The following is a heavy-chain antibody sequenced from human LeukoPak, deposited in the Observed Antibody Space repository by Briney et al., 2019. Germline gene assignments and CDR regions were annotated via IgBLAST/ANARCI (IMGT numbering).Heavy chain of an antibody. CDR1: GYSFTSYW. D-gene: IGHD3-9*01. Sequence: GESLKISCKGSGYSFTSYWIGWVRQMPGKGLEWMGIIYPGDSDTRYSPSFQGQVTISADKSISTAYLQWSSLKASDTAMYYCARIRSLEYYDILTGYYGLDAFDIWGQGTMVTVSS. CDR2: IYPGDSDT. J-gene: IGHJ3*02. V-gene: IGHV5-51*01. CDR3: ARIRSLEYYDILTGYYGLDAFDI.